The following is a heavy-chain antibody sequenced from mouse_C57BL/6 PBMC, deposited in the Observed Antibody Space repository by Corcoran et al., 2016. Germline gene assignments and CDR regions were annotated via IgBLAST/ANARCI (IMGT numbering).Heavy chain of an antibody. Sequence: QIQLVQSGPELKKPGETVKISCKASGYTFTNYGMSWVKQAPGKGLKWMGWINTYSGVPTYADDFKGRFAFSLETSASTAYLQINNLKNEDTATYFCARSGTNPFDYWGQGTTLTVSS. D-gene: IGHD4-1*01. CDR2: INTYSGVP. CDR1: GYTFTNYG. J-gene: IGHJ2*01. CDR3: ARSGTNPFDY. V-gene: IGHV9-3*01.